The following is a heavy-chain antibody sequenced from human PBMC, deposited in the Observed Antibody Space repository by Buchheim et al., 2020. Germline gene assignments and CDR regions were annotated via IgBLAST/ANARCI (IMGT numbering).Heavy chain of an antibody. D-gene: IGHD5-24*01. J-gene: IGHJ4*02. Sequence: EVQLVESGGGLVQPGRSLRLSCTASGFTFGDYGVSWFRQAPGKGLEWVGSIRSKAFGGTTEHAASVKGRFTISRDDSTSIPYLQMNSLKTEDTAVYYCARDRAWLNVYYFDYWGQGTL. V-gene: IGHV3-49*03. CDR1: GFTFGDYG. CDR3: ARDRAWLNVYYFDY. CDR2: IRSKAFGGTT.